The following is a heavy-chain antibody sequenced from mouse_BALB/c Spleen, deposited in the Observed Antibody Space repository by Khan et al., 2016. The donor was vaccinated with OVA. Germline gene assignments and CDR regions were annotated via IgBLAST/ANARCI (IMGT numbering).Heavy chain of an antibody. V-gene: IGHV2-6-7*01. CDR1: GFSLTGYG. CDR2: KWGDGST. D-gene: IGHD2-1*01. CDR3: ARAVNGNYREAMDY. J-gene: IGHJ4*01. Sequence: QVQLKVSGPGLVAPSQSLSITCTVSGFSLTGYGVNWVRQPPGKGLEWLGMKWGDGSTDYYSALKSRLSISKDNSKSQVFLNMNSRRTGDTARYYCARAVNGNYREAMDYWGQGTSVTVSS.